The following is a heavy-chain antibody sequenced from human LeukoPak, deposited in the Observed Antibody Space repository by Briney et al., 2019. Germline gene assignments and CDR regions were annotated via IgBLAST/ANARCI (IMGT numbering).Heavy chain of an antibody. CDR3: AREGPYYDYVWGSYRYPTFDY. Sequence: SETLSLTCTVSGGSISSYYWSWIRQPPGKGLEWIGYIYTSGSTNYNPSLKSRVTISVDTSKNQFSLKLSSVTAADTAVYYCAREGPYYDYVWGSYRYPTFDYWGQGTLVTVSS. J-gene: IGHJ4*02. CDR1: GGSISSYY. CDR2: IYTSGST. V-gene: IGHV4-4*09. D-gene: IGHD3-16*02.